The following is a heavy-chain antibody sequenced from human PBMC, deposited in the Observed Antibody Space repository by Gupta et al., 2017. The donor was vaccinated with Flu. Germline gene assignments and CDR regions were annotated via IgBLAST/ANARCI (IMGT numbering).Heavy chain of an antibody. CDR2: INPSGGTT. CDR1: GYTFNSYY. CDR3: ASLVGATAVDAFDI. Sequence: QVQLVQSGAEVKKPGASVKVSCKASGYTFNSYYMHWVRQAPGQGLEWMGIINPSGGTTSYAQKFQGRVTMTRDTSTSTVYMELSSLRSEDTAVYYCASLVGATAVDAFDIWGQGTMVTVSS. V-gene: IGHV1-46*02. J-gene: IGHJ3*02. D-gene: IGHD1-26*01.